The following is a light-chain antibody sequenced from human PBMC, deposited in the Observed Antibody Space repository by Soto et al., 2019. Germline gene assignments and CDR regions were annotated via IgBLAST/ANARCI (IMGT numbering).Light chain of an antibody. CDR1: QSISSW. Sequence: DIKMTQSPSTLSASVGDRVTITCRASQSISSWLAWYQQKPGKAPKLLIYDASSWESGVPSRFSGSGSGTEFTLTISSLQPDDFATYYCQQYNSYPLTFGGGTKVEIK. CDR3: QQYNSYPLT. CDR2: DAS. J-gene: IGKJ4*01. V-gene: IGKV1-5*01.